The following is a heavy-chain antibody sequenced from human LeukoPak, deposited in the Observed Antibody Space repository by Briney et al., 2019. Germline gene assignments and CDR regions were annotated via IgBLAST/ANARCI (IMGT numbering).Heavy chain of an antibody. CDR2: INPAGNYA. J-gene: IGHJ5*01. D-gene: IGHD3-3*01. V-gene: IGHV3-74*01. Sequence: QAGGSLRLSCAASGFTFSNYWIHWVRQAPGKGLVWVSRINPAGNYANYADSVKGRFTISRDNAKNTVYLQMNSLRAEDTALFYCVRDWDHYDFDSWGQGTLVTVSS. CDR1: GFTFSNYW. CDR3: VRDWDHYDFDS.